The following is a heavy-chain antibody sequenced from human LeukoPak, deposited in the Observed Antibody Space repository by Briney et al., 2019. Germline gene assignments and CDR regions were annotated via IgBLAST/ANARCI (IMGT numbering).Heavy chain of an antibody. V-gene: IGHV5-10-1*01. J-gene: IGHJ6*02. CDR2: IDPSDSYT. Sequence: GESLQIYCKDSGHSLTSYWISWVRQMPGKGLEWMGRIDPSDSYTNYSPSFQGHVTISVDKSISTAYLQWTSLKSSDSAMYYCARRGYYYYGMDVWGQGTMVTVSS. CDR1: GHSLTSYW. CDR3: ARRGYYYYGMDV. D-gene: IGHD3-10*01.